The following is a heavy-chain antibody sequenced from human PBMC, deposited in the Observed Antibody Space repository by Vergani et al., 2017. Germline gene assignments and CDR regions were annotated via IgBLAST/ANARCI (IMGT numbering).Heavy chain of an antibody. J-gene: IGHJ4*02. CDR3: ARAYCSRTSCYFDY. CDR1: GFTFSSYW. Sequence: EVQLVESGGGLVQPGGSLRLSCAASGFTFSSYWMSWVRQAPGKGLEWVANIRQDGSAKYYGDSLKGRFTISRENAKNSLYLQMDRLRAEDTAVYYCARAYCSRTSCYFDYWGQGALVTVSS. D-gene: IGHD2-2*01. V-gene: IGHV3-7*03. CDR2: IRQDGSAK.